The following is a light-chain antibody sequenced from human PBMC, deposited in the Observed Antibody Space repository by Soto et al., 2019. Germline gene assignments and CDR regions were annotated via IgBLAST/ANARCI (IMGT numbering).Light chain of an antibody. CDR1: QSVSSIY. J-gene: IGKJ2*01. V-gene: IGKV3-20*01. CDR3: QQYGSSPPYT. CDR2: GAS. Sequence: EIVLTQSPGTLSLSPGEGVTLSCRASQSVSSIYLTWYQQKPGQAPRLLIYGASSRATGIPDRFSGSGSGTDFTLTISRLEPEDFAVYYCQQYGSSPPYTFGQGTKLEIK.